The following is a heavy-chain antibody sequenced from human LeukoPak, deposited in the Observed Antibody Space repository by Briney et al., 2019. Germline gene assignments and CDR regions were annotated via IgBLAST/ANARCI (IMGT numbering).Heavy chain of an antibody. CDR2: IYTSGTT. CDR3: ARDEDTYYYDSSGYYRLKRGAFDI. J-gene: IGHJ3*02. D-gene: IGHD3-22*01. CDR1: GGSISSGNYY. Sequence: SQTLSLTCTVSGGSISSGNYYYSWIRQPAGKGLEWLGRIYTSGTTNYNPSLKSRVTISVDTSKNQFSLKLSSVTAADTAVYYCARDEDTYYYDSSGYYRLKRGAFDIWGQGTMVTVSS. V-gene: IGHV4-61*02.